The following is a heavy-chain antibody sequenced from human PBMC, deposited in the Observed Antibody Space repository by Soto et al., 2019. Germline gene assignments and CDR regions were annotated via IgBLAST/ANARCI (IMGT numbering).Heavy chain of an antibody. CDR1: GGTFSSYA. CDR3: ARAEMATHDAFDI. Sequence: SVKVSCKASGGTFSSYAVSWVRQAPGQGLEWMGGIIPIFGTANYAQKFQGRVTITADESTSTAYMELSSLRSEDTAVYYCARAEMATHDAFDIWGQGTMVTVSS. V-gene: IGHV1-69*13. J-gene: IGHJ3*02. D-gene: IGHD5-12*01. CDR2: IIPIFGTA.